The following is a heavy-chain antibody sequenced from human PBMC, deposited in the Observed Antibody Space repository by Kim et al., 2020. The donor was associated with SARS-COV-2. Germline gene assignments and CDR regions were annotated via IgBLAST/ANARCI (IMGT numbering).Heavy chain of an antibody. CDR1: GGSITSYY. J-gene: IGHJ6*02. Sequence: SETLSLTCAVSGGSITSYYWSWIRQSPGKGLEWVGYLSYTGSTNYNPSLKSRVTISVDTSKNQFSLKLSSVTAADTAIYFCARTAYSNDRGGMDVWGPGTTVTVSS. CDR3: ARTAYSNDRGGMDV. D-gene: IGHD6-13*01. V-gene: IGHV4-59*01. CDR2: LSYTGST.